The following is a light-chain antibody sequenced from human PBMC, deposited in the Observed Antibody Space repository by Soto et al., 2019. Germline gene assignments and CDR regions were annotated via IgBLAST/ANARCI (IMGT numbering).Light chain of an antibody. J-gene: IGKJ5*01. V-gene: IGKV1-5*03. CDR1: QTISSW. CDR2: KAS. CDR3: QQFNSYPIT. Sequence: DIQMTQSPSTLSGSVGDRVTITCRASQTISSWLAWYQQKPGKAPKLLIYKASTLKSGVPSRFSGSGSGTEFTLTISSLQPEDFATYYCQQFNSYPITFGQGTQLEIK.